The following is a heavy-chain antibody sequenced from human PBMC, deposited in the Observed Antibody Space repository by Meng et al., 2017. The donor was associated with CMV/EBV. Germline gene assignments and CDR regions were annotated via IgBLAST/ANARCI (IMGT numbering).Heavy chain of an antibody. CDR3: ARDSAYYDFWSGNPLLDY. D-gene: IGHD3-3*01. V-gene: IGHV3-21*01. CDR2: ISSSSSYI. CDR1: GFTFSSYS. Sequence: GESLKISCAASGFTFSSYSMNWVCQAPGKGLEWVSSISSSSSYIYYADSVKGRSTISRDNAKNSLYLQMNSLRAEDTAVYYCARDSAYYDFWSGNPLLDYWGQGTLVTVSS. J-gene: IGHJ4*02.